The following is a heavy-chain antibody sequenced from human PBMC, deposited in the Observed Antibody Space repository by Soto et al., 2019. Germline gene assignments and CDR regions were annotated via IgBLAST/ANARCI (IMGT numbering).Heavy chain of an antibody. CDR2: INHSGST. CDR1: GGSFSGHY. Sequence: QVQLQQWGAGLLKPSETLSLTCAVYGGSFSGHYWNWIRQPPGKGLEWIGEINHSGSTNYNPSLKSRVAISVDTSKNQFSLKLSSVTAADTAVYYCARESPGDYWGQGTLVTVSS. V-gene: IGHV4-34*01. CDR3: ARESPGDY. J-gene: IGHJ4*02.